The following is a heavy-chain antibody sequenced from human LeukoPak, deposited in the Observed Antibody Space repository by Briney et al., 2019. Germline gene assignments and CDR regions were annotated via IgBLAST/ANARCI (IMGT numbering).Heavy chain of an antibody. CDR2: ISGSGGST. V-gene: IGHV3-23*01. CDR3: AKTSRVNSAYDSPFDY. Sequence: PGRSLRLSCAASGFTFSSYAMSWVRQAPGKGLEWVSAISGSGGSTYYADSVKGRFTISRDNSKNTLHLQMNSLRAEDTAIYYCAKTSRVNSAYDSPFDYWGQGTLVTVSS. CDR1: GFTFSSYA. D-gene: IGHD5-12*01. J-gene: IGHJ4*02.